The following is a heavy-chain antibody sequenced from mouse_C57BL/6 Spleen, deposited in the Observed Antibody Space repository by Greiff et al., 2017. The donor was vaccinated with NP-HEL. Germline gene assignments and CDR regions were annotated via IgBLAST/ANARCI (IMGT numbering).Heavy chain of an antibody. Sequence: QVHVKQSGPGLVQPSQSLSITCTVSGFSLTSYGVHWVRQSPGQGLEWLGVIWSGGSTDYNAAFISRLSISKDNSKIQVFFKMNSLQADDTAIYYCARGLAYYFDYWGQGTTLTVSS. CDR1: GFSLTSYG. CDR3: ARGLAYYFDY. CDR2: IWSGGST. V-gene: IGHV2-2*01. D-gene: IGHD3-3*01. J-gene: IGHJ2*01.